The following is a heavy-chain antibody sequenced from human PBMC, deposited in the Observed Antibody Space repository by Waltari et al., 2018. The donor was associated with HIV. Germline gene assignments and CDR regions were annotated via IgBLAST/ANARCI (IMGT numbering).Heavy chain of an antibody. CDR2: INPSGGST. Sequence: QVQLVQSGAEVQKPGASVKVSCKASGYTFTSYYMPWVRQAPGQGLEWMGIINPSGGSTTYGQKFQGRVTMTKDTSTSTVYMGLSSLRSEDTAVYYCARDFTLDIVYYDILTDHLGIDYWGQGTLVTVSS. J-gene: IGHJ4*02. V-gene: IGHV1-46*01. CDR1: GYTFTSYY. D-gene: IGHD3-9*01. CDR3: ARDFTLDIVYYDILTDHLGIDY.